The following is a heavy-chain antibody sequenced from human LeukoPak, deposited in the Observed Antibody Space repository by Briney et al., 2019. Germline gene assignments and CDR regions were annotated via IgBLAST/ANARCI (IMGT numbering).Heavy chain of an antibody. D-gene: IGHD2-2*01. J-gene: IGHJ4*02. CDR1: GGSFSGYY. CDR2: INHSGST. Sequence: PSETLSLTCAVYGGSFSGYYWSWIRQPPGKGLEWIGEINHSGSTNYNPSLKSRVTISVDTSKNQFSLKLSSVTAADTAVYYCARVARGTSCCVFDYWGQGTLVTVSS. V-gene: IGHV4-34*01. CDR3: ARVARGTSCCVFDY.